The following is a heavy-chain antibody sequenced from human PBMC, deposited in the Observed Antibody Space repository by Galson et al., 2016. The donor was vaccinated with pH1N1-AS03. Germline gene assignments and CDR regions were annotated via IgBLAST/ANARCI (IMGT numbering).Heavy chain of an antibody. CDR1: GFHLNDYA. V-gene: IGHV3-30-3*01. Sequence: SLRLSCAVSGFHLNDYAMHWVRQAPGKGLEWVAAISYDGNNKYYADSVKGRFTISRDNSNNRLYLQMNSLRSEDTAVYYCARDAPPPGDSDSSGIFDHWGQGTLVTVSS. CDR3: ARDAPPPGDSDSSGIFDH. D-gene: IGHD3-22*01. J-gene: IGHJ4*02. CDR2: ISYDGNNK.